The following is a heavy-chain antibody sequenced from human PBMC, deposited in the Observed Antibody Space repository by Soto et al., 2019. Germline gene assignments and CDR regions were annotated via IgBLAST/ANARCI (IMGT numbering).Heavy chain of an antibody. D-gene: IGHD6-6*01. V-gene: IGHV3-30*18. Sequence: QVQLVESGGGVVQPGRSLRLSCAASGFTFSSYGMHWVRQAPGKGLEWVAVISYDGSNKYYADSVKGRFTISRDNSKNTLYLQMNSLRAEDTAVYYCAKESGKYSSSYDGMDVWGQGTTVTVSS. CDR1: GFTFSSYG. J-gene: IGHJ6*02. CDR3: AKESGKYSSSYDGMDV. CDR2: ISYDGSNK.